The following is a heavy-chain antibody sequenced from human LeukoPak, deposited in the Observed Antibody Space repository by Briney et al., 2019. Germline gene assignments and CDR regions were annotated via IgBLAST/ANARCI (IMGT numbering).Heavy chain of an antibody. D-gene: IGHD1-1*01. CDR1: GFTFSSYW. J-gene: IGHJ3*02. Sequence: GGSLRLSCAASGFTFSSYWMHWVRQAPGKGLVWVSRINSDGSSTSYADSVKGRFTISRDNAKNTLYLQMNSLRAEDTAVYYCARDKKQLERRGAFDIWGQGTMVTVSS. CDR3: ARDKKQLERRGAFDI. V-gene: IGHV3-74*01. CDR2: INSDGSST.